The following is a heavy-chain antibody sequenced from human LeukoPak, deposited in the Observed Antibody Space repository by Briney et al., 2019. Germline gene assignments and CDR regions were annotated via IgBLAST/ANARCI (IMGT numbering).Heavy chain of an antibody. CDR2: IYYSGST. CDR1: GGSISSSSHN. CDR3: ARGYNWNDPLYYFDY. J-gene: IGHJ4*02. D-gene: IGHD1-1*01. V-gene: IGHV4-39*07. Sequence: SETLSLTCSVSGGSISSSSHNWGWIRQPPGKGLEWIGRIYYSGSTYYNPSLKSRVTISVDTSKNQFSLKLSSVTAADTAVYYCARGYNWNDPLYYFDYWGQGTLVTVSS.